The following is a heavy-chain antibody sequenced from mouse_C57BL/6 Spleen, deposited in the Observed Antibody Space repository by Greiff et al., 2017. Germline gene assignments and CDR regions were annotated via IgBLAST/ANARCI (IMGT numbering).Heavy chain of an antibody. CDR1: GFTFSSYA. CDR3: ARDDYYIAY. Sequence: EVKLMESGGGLVKPGGSLKLSCAASGFTFSSYAMSWVRQTPEKRLEWVATISDGGSYTYYPDNVKGRFTISRDNAKNNLYLQMSHLQSEDTAMYYCARDDYYIAYWGQGTLVTVSA. D-gene: IGHD1-1*01. CDR2: ISDGGSYT. V-gene: IGHV5-4*01. J-gene: IGHJ3*01.